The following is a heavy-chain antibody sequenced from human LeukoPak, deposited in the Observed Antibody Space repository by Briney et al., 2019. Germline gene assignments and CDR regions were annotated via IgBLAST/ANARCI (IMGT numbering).Heavy chain of an antibody. Sequence: PGGSLRLSCTASVFTFGEDAMSWLRQAPGEGLEWLGFIRTKTDGATAEVAASVNGRFSSSRDDSKSIDSLQLDSLKTEGTAVYYCAIVIVVVVSASSYFDSWGRGTRVTVPS. CDR2: IRTKTDGATA. J-gene: IGHJ4*02. CDR1: VFTFGEDA. D-gene: IGHD2-15*01. CDR3: AIVIVVVVSASSYFDS. V-gene: IGHV3-49*03.